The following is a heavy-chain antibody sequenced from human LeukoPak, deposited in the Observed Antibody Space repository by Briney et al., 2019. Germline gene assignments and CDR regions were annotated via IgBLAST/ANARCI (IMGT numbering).Heavy chain of an antibody. D-gene: IGHD6-19*01. CDR2: IYYSGST. J-gene: IGHJ3*02. CDR1: GGSISSYY. V-gene: IGHV4-59*01. CDR3: ARAGSGGDSSGWALGAFDI. Sequence: SETLSPTCTVSGGSISSYYWSWIRQPPGKGLEWIGYIYYSGSTNYNPYLKSRVTISVDTSKNQFSLKLSSVTAADTAVYYCARAGSGGDSSGWALGAFDIWGQGTMVTVSS.